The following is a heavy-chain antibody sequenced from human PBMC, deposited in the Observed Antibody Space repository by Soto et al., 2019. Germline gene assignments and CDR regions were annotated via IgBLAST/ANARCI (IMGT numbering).Heavy chain of an antibody. D-gene: IGHD2-2*01. J-gene: IGHJ5*02. V-gene: IGHV1-24*01. CDR1: GSTLTELS. CDR3: AKYQLLSRGAFWFDP. CDR2: FDPEDGET. Sequence: ASVKVSCKVSGSTLTELSMHWVRQAPGKGLEWMGGFDPEDGETIYAQKFQGRVTMTEDTSTDTAYMELSSLRSEDTAVYYCAKYQLLSRGAFWFDPWGQGTLVTVSS.